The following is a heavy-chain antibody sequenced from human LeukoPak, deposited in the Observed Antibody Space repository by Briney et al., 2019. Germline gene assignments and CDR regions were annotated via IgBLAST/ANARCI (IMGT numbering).Heavy chain of an antibody. CDR3: ARESYSSSYLFDF. CDR1: GGSITSYY. CDR2: IYSSAST. D-gene: IGHD6-6*01. J-gene: IGHJ4*02. V-gene: IGHV4-4*07. Sequence: SETLSLTCTVSGGSITSYYWSWIRQPAGKRLQWIGRIYSSASTNYNPSLKSRVTMSVDTSKNPISLKVNSVTAADTAVYYCARESYSSSYLFDFWGQGTLVTV.